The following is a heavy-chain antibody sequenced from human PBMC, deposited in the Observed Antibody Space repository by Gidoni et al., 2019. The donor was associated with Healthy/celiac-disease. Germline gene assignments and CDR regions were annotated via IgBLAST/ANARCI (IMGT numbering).Heavy chain of an antibody. Sequence: QVQLVQSGAEVKKPGSSVKVSCKASGCTFSSYAISWVRQAPGQGLEWMGGIIPIFGTANYAQKFQGRVTITADESTSTAYMELSSLRSEDTAVYYCARDKEGGSPVVGGDYWGQGTLVTVSS. J-gene: IGHJ4*02. V-gene: IGHV1-69*01. CDR2: IIPIFGTA. D-gene: IGHD2-15*01. CDR1: GCTFSSYA. CDR3: ARDKEGGSPVVGGDY.